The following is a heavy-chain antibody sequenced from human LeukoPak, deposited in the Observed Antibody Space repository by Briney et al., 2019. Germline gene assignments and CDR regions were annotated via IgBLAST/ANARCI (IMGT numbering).Heavy chain of an antibody. V-gene: IGHV4-59*12. CDR3: ARALPMVRVDY. CDR1: GGSISSYH. Sequence: SETLSLTCTVSGGSISSYHWSWIRQPPGKGLEWIGYIYYSGTTDYNPSLKSRVTISLDTSKNQFSLKLSSVTAADTAVYYCARALPMVRVDYWGQGTLVTVSS. D-gene: IGHD3-10*01. CDR2: IYYSGTT. J-gene: IGHJ4*02.